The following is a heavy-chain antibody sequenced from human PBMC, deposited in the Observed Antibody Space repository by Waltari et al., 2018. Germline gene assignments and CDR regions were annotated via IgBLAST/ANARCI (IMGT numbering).Heavy chain of an antibody. V-gene: IGHV3-21*01. D-gene: IGHD6-13*01. CDR3: ARGWAYWYFDL. Sequence: EVQLVESGGGLVKPGGSLRLSCAASGFTFISYSMHWVRQAPGKGLEWVSSISSSSSYIYYADSVKGRFTISRDNAKNSLYLQMNSLRAEDTAVYYCARGWAYWYFDLWGRGTLVTVSS. CDR2: ISSSSSYI. CDR1: GFTFISYS. J-gene: IGHJ2*01.